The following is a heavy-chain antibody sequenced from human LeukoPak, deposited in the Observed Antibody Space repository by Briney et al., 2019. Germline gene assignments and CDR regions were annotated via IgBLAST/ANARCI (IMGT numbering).Heavy chain of an antibody. CDR1: GGSISSYY. V-gene: IGHV4-59*01. CDR2: IYYSGST. CDR3: AKGDSYGYDFDY. D-gene: IGHD5-18*01. Sequence: SETLSLTCTVSGGSISSYYWSWIRQPPGKGLEWIGYIYYSGSTNYNPSLKSRVTISVDTSKNQFSLKLSSVTAADTAVYYCAKGDSYGYDFDYWGQETLGTVSS. J-gene: IGHJ4*02.